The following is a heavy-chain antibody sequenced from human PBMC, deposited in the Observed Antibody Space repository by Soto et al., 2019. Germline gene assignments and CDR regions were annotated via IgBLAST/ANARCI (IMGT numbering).Heavy chain of an antibody. J-gene: IGHJ4*02. Sequence: VQLVESGGDLVQPGGSLRLSCAASGFTFSSSWMHWVHQTPGKGLVWVSRINSDGSGTVYADSVKGRFTISKDIAKNTLYLQMNSLRAEDTAVYYCATAGEGYFASWGPGTLVTVSS. CDR3: ATAGEGYFAS. V-gene: IGHV3-74*01. CDR2: INSDGSGT. CDR1: GFTFSSSW. D-gene: IGHD3-10*01.